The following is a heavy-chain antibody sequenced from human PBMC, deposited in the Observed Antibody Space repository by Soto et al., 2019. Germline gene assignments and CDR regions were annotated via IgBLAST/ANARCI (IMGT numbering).Heavy chain of an antibody. J-gene: IGHJ6*02. V-gene: IGHV4-4*02. CDR1: GGSIISSNL. CDR2: IYHSGST. CDR3: ARDRGGRSYYYGMDV. Sequence: SETLSLTCGVSGGSIISSNLWSCVRQPPGKGLEWIGEIYHSGSTNYNPSLKSRVTISVDKSKNQFSLKLSSVTAADTAVYYCARDRGGRSYYYGMDVWGQGTTVTVSS. D-gene: IGHD3-3*01.